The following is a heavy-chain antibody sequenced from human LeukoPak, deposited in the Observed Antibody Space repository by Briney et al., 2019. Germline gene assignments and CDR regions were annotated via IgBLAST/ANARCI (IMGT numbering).Heavy chain of an antibody. J-gene: IGHJ4*02. D-gene: IGHD2-21*02. V-gene: IGHV3-23*01. CDR1: GFTFSNYA. Sequence: PGGSLRLSCAASGFTFSNYAMSWVRQAPGKGLEWVSAISGSGGSTYHADSVKGRFTISRDKSKNTLYLQMNSLRAEDTAVYYCAKDLSLYCGGDCYRNEFYFDYWGQGTLVTVSS. CDR3: AKDLSLYCGGDCYRNEFYFDY. CDR2: ISGSGGST.